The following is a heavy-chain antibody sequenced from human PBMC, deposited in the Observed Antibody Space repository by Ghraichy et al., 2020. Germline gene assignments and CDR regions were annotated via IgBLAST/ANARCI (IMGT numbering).Heavy chain of an antibody. CDR1: GFTFSTHS. CDR2: ISSSGSFI. J-gene: IGHJ6*02. V-gene: IGHV3-21*01. CDR3: ATARSHYYYAMDV. Sequence: GSLRLSCAASGFTFSTHSMNWVRQAPGKGLEWVSSISSSGSFIYYSDSVKGRFTISRDNAKNSLYLQMDSLRAEDTAVYYCATARSHYYYAMDVWGQGTTVTVSS.